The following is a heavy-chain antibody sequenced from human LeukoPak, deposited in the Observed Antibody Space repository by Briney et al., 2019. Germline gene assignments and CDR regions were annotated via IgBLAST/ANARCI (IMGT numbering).Heavy chain of an antibody. Sequence: SETLSLTCAVYGGSFSGYYWSWIRQPPGKGLEWIGEINHSGSTNYNPSLKSRVTISVDTSKNQFSLKLSSVTAADTAVYYCARGGGYPRRLYYMDVWGKGTTVTVSS. CDR2: INHSGST. J-gene: IGHJ6*03. V-gene: IGHV4-34*01. CDR1: GGSFSGYY. CDR3: ARGGGYPRRLYYMDV. D-gene: IGHD1-26*01.